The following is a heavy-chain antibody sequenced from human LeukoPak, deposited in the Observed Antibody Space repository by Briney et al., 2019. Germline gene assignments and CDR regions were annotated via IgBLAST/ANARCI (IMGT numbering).Heavy chain of an antibody. D-gene: IGHD6-13*01. CDR3: APFSAVTHYYFDY. CDR2: ISPDSGYI. J-gene: IGHJ4*02. CDR1: GFTFSSHS. V-gene: IGHV3-21*01. Sequence: GGSLRLSCAASGFTFSSHSLIWVRQAPGKGLEWVSSISPDSGYIYYADSVKGRFTISRDNAENSLFLQMNSLGAEDTAVYYCAPFSAVTHYYFDYWGQGTLVTVSS.